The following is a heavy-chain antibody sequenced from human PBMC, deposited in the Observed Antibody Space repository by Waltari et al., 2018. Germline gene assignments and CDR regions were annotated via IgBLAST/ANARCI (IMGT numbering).Heavy chain of an antibody. CDR2: INHSGST. CDR3: ARSALGDWYFDL. J-gene: IGHJ2*01. V-gene: IGHV4-34*01. Sequence: QVQLQQWGAGLLKPSETLSLTCAVYGGSFSGYYWSWIRQPPGKGLEWIGEINHSGSTNYNPSLKSRVTISVDTSKNQFSLKLSSVTAADTAVYYCARSALGDWYFDLWGRGTLVTVSS. CDR1: GGSFSGYY. D-gene: IGHD1-26*01.